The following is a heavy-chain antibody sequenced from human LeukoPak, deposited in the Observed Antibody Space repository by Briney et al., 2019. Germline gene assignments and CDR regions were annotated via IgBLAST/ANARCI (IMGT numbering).Heavy chain of an antibody. J-gene: IGHJ6*02. CDR1: GFTVSSNY. Sequence: PGGSLRLSCAASGFTVSSNYMSWVRQAPGKGLEWVSVIYSGGSTYYADSVKGRFTISRDNSKNTLYLQMNSLRAEDTAVYYCARDRYCSGGSCPPTVGMDVWGQGTTVTVSS. D-gene: IGHD2-15*01. CDR3: ARDRYCSGGSCPPTVGMDV. CDR2: IYSGGST. V-gene: IGHV3-53*05.